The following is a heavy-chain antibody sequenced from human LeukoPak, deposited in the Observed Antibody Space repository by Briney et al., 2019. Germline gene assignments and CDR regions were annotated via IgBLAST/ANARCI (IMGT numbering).Heavy chain of an antibody. V-gene: IGHV4-39*01. J-gene: IGHJ4*02. Sequence: SETLSLTCTVSGGSISSSSYYWDWIRQPPGKGLEWIGSIYYSGSTYYNPSLKSRVTISVDTSKNQFSLKLSSVTAADTAVYYCATREWGGYCGGDCYWYYWGQGTLVTVSS. CDR1: GGSISSSSYY. D-gene: IGHD2-21*02. CDR2: IYYSGST. CDR3: ATREWGGYCGGDCYWYY.